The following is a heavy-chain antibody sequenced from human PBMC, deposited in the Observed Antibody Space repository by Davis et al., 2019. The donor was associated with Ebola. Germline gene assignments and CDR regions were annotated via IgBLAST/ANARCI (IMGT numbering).Heavy chain of an antibody. D-gene: IGHD4-11*01. CDR3: ARVRTHDYSNYGGVYYFDY. CDR2: IYYSGST. J-gene: IGHJ4*02. V-gene: IGHV4-61*01. Sequence: MPSETLSLTCTVSGGSVSSGSYYWSWIRQPPGKELEWIGYIYYSGSTNYNPSLKGRVTISVDTSKNQFSLKLSSVTAADTAVYYCARVRTHDYSNYGGVYYFDYWGQGTLVTVSS. CDR1: GGSVSSGSYY.